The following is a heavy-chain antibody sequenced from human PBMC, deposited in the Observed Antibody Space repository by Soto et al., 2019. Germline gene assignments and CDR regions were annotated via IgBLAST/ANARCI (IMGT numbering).Heavy chain of an antibody. CDR3: AKEVRRGYYYYGMDV. CDR2: ISYDGSNK. CDR1: GFTFSSYG. D-gene: IGHD1-1*01. Sequence: GGSLRLSCAASGFTFSSYGMHWVRQAPGKGLEWVAVISYDGSNKYYADSVKGRFTISRDNSKNTLYLQMNSLRAEDTAVYYCAKEVRRGYYYYGMDVWGQGTTVTVSS. V-gene: IGHV3-30*18. J-gene: IGHJ6*02.